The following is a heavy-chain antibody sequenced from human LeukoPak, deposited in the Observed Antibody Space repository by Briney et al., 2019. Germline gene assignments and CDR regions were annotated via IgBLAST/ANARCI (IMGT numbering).Heavy chain of an antibody. CDR1: GGSISSYY. V-gene: IGHV4-59*01. D-gene: IGHD4-17*01. CDR3: ARGNDYGDLPY. J-gene: IGHJ4*02. Sequence: SETLSLPCTVSGGSISSYYWSWIRQPPGKGLEWIGYIYYSGSTNYNPSLKSRVTISVDTSKNQFSLKLSSVTAADTAVYYCARGNDYGDLPYWGQGTLVTVSS. CDR2: IYYSGST.